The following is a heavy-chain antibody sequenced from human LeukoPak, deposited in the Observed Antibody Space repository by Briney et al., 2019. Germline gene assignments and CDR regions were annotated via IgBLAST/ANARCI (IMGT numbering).Heavy chain of an antibody. CDR2: ISAYNGNT. CDR3: ATGPGIAVAGSDY. D-gene: IGHD6-19*01. Sequence: GESLKISCKGSGYSFTSYGISWVRQAPGQGLEWMGWISAYNGNTNYAQKLQGRVTMTTDTSTSTAYMELRSLRSDDTAVYYCATGPGIAVAGSDYWGQGTLVTVSS. CDR1: GYSFTSYG. J-gene: IGHJ4*02. V-gene: IGHV1-18*01.